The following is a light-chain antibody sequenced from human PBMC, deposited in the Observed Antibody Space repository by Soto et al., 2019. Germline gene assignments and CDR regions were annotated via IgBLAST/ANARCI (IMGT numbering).Light chain of an antibody. Sequence: QSVLTQPASVSGSPGQSITISCTGTSSDVGTYNYVSWYQQHPGKAPKLMIYDVSNRPSGVSNRFSGSKSGNTASLTISGLQAEDEADYYCGSHTGSTVVFGGGTKLTVL. CDR1: SSDVGTYNY. CDR3: GSHTGSTVV. V-gene: IGLV2-14*01. J-gene: IGLJ2*01. CDR2: DVS.